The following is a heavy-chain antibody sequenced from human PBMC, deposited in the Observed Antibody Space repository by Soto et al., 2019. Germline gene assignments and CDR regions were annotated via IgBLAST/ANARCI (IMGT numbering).Heavy chain of an antibody. CDR2: VWFDGIIQ. CDR3: PRVDFGGNSYYFDY. Sequence: PGGSLRLSCVASGFTFSDYVIHWVRQAPDKGLEWVAVVWFDGIIQYYGDSVKGRFTISRDNSNNTVDLQMNNLRAEDTAVYYCPRVDFGGNSYYFDYWGPGTKVAVYS. V-gene: IGHV3-33*01. J-gene: IGHJ4*02. CDR1: GFTFSDYV. D-gene: IGHD1-7*01.